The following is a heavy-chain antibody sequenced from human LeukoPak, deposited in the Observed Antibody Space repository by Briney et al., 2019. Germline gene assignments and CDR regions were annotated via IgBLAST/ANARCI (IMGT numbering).Heavy chain of an antibody. D-gene: IGHD3-10*01. Sequence: GGSLRLSCAASGFTFRSYWMTWVRQAPGKGLEWVANIKQDGGEKYYVDSVKGRFSISRDNVKNSLYLQMNSLRAEDTAVYYCTSGTHYSPFDYWGQGTLVTVSS. V-gene: IGHV3-7*05. J-gene: IGHJ4*02. CDR3: TSGTHYSPFDY. CDR1: GFTFRSYW. CDR2: IKQDGGEK.